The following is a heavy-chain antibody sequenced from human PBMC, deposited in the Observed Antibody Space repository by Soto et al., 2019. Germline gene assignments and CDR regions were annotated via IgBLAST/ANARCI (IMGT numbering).Heavy chain of an antibody. Sequence: SETLSLTCSVSGYSVTSSDYYWAWIRQPPGKGLEWIGSMFYSGLTYYNPSLKSRVTLSVDTSKNQFSVRLNSVTAADTAVYYCAPLTLSLSGPSGIHVCDQGITVSRSS. CDR2: MFYSGLT. D-gene: IGHD5-12*01. J-gene: IGHJ6*02. CDR1: GYSVTSSDYY. CDR3: APLTLSLSGPSGIHV. V-gene: IGHV4-39*01.